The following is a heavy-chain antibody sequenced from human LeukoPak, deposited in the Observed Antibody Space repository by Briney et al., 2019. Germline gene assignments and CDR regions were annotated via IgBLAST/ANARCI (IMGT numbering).Heavy chain of an antibody. CDR2: IVPIFGTA. CDR1: GGTFSSYA. J-gene: IGHJ6*04. V-gene: IGHV1-69*06. CDR3: ARGGEDYSNSYYYYYGMDV. Sequence: SVKVSCKASGGTFSSYAISWVRQAPGQGLEWMGGIVPIFGTANYAQKFQGRVTITADKSTSTAYMELSSLRSEDTAVYYCARGGEDYSNSYYYYYGMDVWGKGTTVTVSS. D-gene: IGHD4-11*01.